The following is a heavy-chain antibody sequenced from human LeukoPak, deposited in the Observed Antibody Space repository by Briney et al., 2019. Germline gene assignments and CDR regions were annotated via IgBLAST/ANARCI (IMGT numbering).Heavy chain of an antibody. Sequence: SETLSLTCPVSGDSISSYYWSWIRQPPGKGLEWLGYFYYSGNINYNPSLKSRITILLDTSRNQLSLKLSTMTAAVTAIYYCEREGPTATSIDNWGQGTLVTVSS. CDR3: EREGPTATSIDN. CDR2: FYYSGNI. CDR1: GDSISSYY. V-gene: IGHV4-59*01. D-gene: IGHD2-21*02. J-gene: IGHJ4*02.